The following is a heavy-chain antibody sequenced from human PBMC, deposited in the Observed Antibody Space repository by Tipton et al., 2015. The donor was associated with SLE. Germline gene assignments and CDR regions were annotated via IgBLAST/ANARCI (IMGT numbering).Heavy chain of an antibody. CDR3: ARDGVSRLYMDDAFYI. D-gene: IGHD2-2*02. V-gene: IGHV1-18*01. J-gene: IGHJ3*02. CDR2: ISAYNGNT. CDR1: GYTFTSDG. Sequence: QSGAEVKKPGASVKVSCKASGYTFTSDGISWVRQAPGQGLEWMGWISAYNGNTNYAQKLQGRVTMTTDTFTSTAYMELRSLRSDDTAVYYCARDGVSRLYMDDAFYIWGQGTMVTVSS.